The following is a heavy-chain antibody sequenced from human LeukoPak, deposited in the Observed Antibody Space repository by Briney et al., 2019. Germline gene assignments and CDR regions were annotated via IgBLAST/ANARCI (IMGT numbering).Heavy chain of an antibody. D-gene: IGHD2-2*01. V-gene: IGHV4-34*01. Sequence: SETLSLTCAVYGGSFSGYYWSWIRQPPGKGLEWIGEINHSGSTNYNPSLKTRVTISVDTSKNQFSLKLSSVTAADTAVYYCARRKPARNYYYYYMDVWGKGTTVTVPS. CDR3: ARRKPARNYYYYYMDV. CDR1: GGSFSGYY. CDR2: INHSGST. J-gene: IGHJ6*03.